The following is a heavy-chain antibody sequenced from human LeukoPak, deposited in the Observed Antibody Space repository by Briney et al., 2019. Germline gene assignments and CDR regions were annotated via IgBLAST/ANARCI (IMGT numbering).Heavy chain of an antibody. Sequence: GGSLRLSCAVAGVTVRRNYMSWVRQAPGKGLEWVSVLYAGGRTDYADSVKGRFTVSRDNSKNTLYLQMTSLRAEDTAIYYCARDEWGLVGATECYWGQGTLVTVSS. CDR3: ARDEWGLVGATECY. D-gene: IGHD2-15*01. CDR1: GVTVRRNY. V-gene: IGHV3-66*01. J-gene: IGHJ4*02. CDR2: LYAGGRT.